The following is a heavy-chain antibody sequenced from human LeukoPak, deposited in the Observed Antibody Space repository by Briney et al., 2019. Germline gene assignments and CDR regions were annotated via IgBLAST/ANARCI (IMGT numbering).Heavy chain of an antibody. CDR3: ARDSVVVVAATPYWFDP. CDR1: GFTFSSCX. J-gene: IGHJ5*02. D-gene: IGHD2-15*01. Sequence: GGSLRLSCAASGFTFSSCXXXXXXXAXXXXXXXXXXXXSSSSYIYYADSVKGXXXIXXDNAKNSLYLQMNSLRAEDTAVYYCARDSVVVVAATPYWFDPWGQGTLVTVSS. V-gene: IGHV3-21*01. CDR2: XXSSSSYI.